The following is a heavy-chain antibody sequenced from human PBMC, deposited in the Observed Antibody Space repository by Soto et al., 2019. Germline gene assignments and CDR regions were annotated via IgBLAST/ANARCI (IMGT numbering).Heavy chain of an antibody. CDR1: GYTFTSYG. CDR2: IIAFIGKT. J-gene: IGHJ4*02. Sequence: SVKVSCKASGYTFTSYGISWVRQAPGQGLEWMGGIIAFIGKTNYAQKFQGRVTITADESTSTAYMELSSLRSEDTAVYYCARGRIVVVPAAITTHFDYWGQGTLVTVSS. V-gene: IGHV1-69*13. CDR3: ARGRIVVVPAAITTHFDY. D-gene: IGHD2-2*02.